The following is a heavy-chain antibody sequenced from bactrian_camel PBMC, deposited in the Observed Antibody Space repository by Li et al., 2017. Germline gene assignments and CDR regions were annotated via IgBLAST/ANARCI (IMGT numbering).Heavy chain of an antibody. CDR2: IRSGGGSV. CDR3: AALRSCSISTVQYVTS. CDR1: VSFYSRRC. V-gene: IGHV3-3*01. D-gene: IGHD4*01. Sequence: VLSGGSLRINCQGSVSFYSRRCVGWFRQAPGNEREGVAAIRSGGGSVYYGAFVRGRFTISQVSGDSTAYLQMNSLKPEDTAMYYCAALRSCSISTVQYVTSWGQVTQVTVS. J-gene: IGHJ6*01.